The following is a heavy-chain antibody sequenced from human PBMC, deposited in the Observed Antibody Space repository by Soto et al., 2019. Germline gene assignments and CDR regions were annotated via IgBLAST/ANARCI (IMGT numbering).Heavy chain of an antibody. D-gene: IGHD6-13*01. J-gene: IGHJ4*02. Sequence: QVQLVESGGGVVQPGRSLRLSCAASGFTFSGYGMRWVRQAPGEGLQWVAVLANDGSYQYYADSLKGRFTISRDNSKNTLYLQMDRLRPEDTAVYYCARSSGGSSWYAPGYWGQGTVVTLS. CDR2: LANDGSYQ. CDR1: GFTFSGYG. CDR3: ARSSGGSSWYAPGY. V-gene: IGHV3-30*03.